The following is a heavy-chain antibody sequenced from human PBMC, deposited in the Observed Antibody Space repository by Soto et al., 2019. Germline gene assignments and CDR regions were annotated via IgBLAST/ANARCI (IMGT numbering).Heavy chain of an antibody. D-gene: IGHD2-15*01. V-gene: IGHV3-30*18. CDR2: ISYDGSNK. CDR3: EKGGGRWLQTFFDY. Sequence: PGGSLILSCAASGFTLSSYGMHWVRQAPGKGLEWVAVISYDGSNKYYADSVKGRFTISRDNSKNTLYLQMNSLRAEDTAVYYCEKGGGRWLQTFFDYWGQGTLVTVSS. J-gene: IGHJ4*02. CDR1: GFTLSSYG.